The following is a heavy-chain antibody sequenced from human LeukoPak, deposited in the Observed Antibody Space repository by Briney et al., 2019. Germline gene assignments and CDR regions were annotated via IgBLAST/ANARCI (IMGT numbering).Heavy chain of an antibody. CDR1: GFTFSSYA. J-gene: IGHJ4*02. Sequence: PGGSLRLSCAASGFTFSSYAMSWVRQAPGKGLEWVSAISGSGGSTYYADSVKGRFTISRDNSKNTLYLQMNSLRAEDTAVYYCAKGGSSGYYYAAFLDYWGQGTLVTVSS. CDR3: AKGGSSGYYYAAFLDY. CDR2: ISGSGGST. V-gene: IGHV3-23*01. D-gene: IGHD3-22*01.